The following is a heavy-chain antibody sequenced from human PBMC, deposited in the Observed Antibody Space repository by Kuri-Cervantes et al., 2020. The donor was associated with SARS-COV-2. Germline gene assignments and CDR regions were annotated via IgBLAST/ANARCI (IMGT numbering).Heavy chain of an antibody. Sequence: ASVKVSCKASGYTFTGYYMHWVRQAPGQGLEWMGWINPNSGGTNYAQKLQGRVTMTRDTSISTAYMELSRLRSDDTAVYYCASNSNYWYYGMDVWCQGTTVTVSS. J-gene: IGHJ6*02. CDR3: ASNSNYWYYGMDV. CDR1: GYTFTGYY. CDR2: INPNSGGT. D-gene: IGHD4-11*01. V-gene: IGHV1-2*02.